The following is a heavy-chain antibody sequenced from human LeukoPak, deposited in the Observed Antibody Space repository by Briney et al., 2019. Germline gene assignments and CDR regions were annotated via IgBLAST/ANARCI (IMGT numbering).Heavy chain of an antibody. V-gene: IGHV4-59*01. J-gene: IGHJ4*02. CDR3: ARGGIAAAALVHLDY. Sequence: SETLSLTCTVSGGSISTYYWSWIRQPPGKGLEYIGYINYRGTTDSNPSLKSRVTISVDTSKNQFSLKLSSVTAADTAVYYCARGGIAAAALVHLDYWGQGTLVTVSS. CDR2: INYRGTT. CDR1: GGSISTYY. D-gene: IGHD6-13*01.